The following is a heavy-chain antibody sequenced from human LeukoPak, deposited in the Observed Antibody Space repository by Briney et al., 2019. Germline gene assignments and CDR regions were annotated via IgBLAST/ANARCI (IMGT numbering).Heavy chain of an antibody. J-gene: IGHJ6*02. CDR3: ARDYDDYGMDV. V-gene: IGHV4-4*07. Sequence: PSETLSLTCTVSGDSISSFYWNWIRQPAGKGLEWIGRVFRNGDTTYKPSLKSRVSMSVDTSQNQFSLNLSAVTAADTAEYYCARDYDDYGMDVWGQGTTVTVSS. CDR2: VFRNGDT. CDR1: GDSISSFY.